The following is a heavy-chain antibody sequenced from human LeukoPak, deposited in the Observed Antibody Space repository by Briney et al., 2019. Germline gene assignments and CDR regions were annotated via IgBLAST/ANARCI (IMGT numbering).Heavy chain of an antibody. J-gene: IGHJ4*02. CDR3: AKDLGEMATHPGDY. V-gene: IGHV3-23*01. D-gene: IGHD5-24*01. Sequence: GGSLRLSCAASGFTFSKYAMTWVRQAPGKGLEWMAAIYGSGANTYYADSVKGRFTISRDNSKNTVYLQMNSLRVEDTAVYYCAKDLGEMATHPGDYWGQGTLVTVSS. CDR1: GFTFSKYA. CDR2: IYGSGANT.